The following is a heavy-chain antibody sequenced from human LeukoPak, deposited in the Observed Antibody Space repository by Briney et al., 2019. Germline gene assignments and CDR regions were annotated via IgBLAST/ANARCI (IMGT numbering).Heavy chain of an antibody. CDR2: IHPNSGNT. V-gene: IGHV1-2*02. CDR1: GYTCTSYG. CDR3: SREDY. J-gene: IGHJ4*02. Sequence: ASVKVSCKASGYTCTSYGIRWGRQAPGQGLEWVGWIHPNSGNTNYAQKFQGRVTLTRDTSITTVYMELSRLRSDDTAVYYCSREDYWGQGTLVTVSS.